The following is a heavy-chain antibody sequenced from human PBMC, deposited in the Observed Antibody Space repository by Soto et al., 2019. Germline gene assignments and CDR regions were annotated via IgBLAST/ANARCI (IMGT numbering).Heavy chain of an antibody. D-gene: IGHD2-15*01. Sequence: QVKLVESGGGVVQPGKSLRLSCVVSGFTFTSYAMHWVRQAPGKGLEWVAVISFDGTNTYYADSVKGRFTFSRDNSKNTLYLQMNSLRPEDTAVYYCARDHLYCSDSNWFRGYYGMDVWGQGTTVTFSS. CDR2: ISFDGTNT. CDR3: ARDHLYCSDSNWFRGYYGMDV. V-gene: IGHV3-30-3*01. CDR1: GFTFTSYA. J-gene: IGHJ6*02.